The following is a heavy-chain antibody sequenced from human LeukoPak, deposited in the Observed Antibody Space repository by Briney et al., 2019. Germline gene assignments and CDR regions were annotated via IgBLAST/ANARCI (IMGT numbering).Heavy chain of an antibody. CDR1: GYTFTTYG. J-gene: IGHJ4*02. CDR3: ARASDLDSFDY. Sequence: GASVKVSCKTSGYTFTTYGISWVRQAPGQGLEWIGCINAYNGNTIYAQKLQGRVTMTTDTSASTAYMELKSLRSDDTAVYYCARASDLDSFDYWGQGTLVTVSS. V-gene: IGHV1-18*01. CDR2: INAYNGNT.